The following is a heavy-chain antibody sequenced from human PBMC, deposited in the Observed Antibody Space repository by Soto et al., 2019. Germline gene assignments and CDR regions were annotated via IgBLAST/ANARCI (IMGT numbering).Heavy chain of an antibody. CDR3: PHAGDYKLLTFDH. D-gene: IGHD4-17*01. J-gene: IGHJ4*02. CDR2: IYWDDDK. V-gene: IGHV2-5*02. Sequence: QITLKESGPTLVRPAQTLTLTCDFSGFSLSTYHMGVAWIRQPPGKALEWLALIYWDDDKRYSPSLKDRLAISKDTSRNQEVLKITIMDPRNTATYFRPHAGDYKLLTFDHRGPGTLVTVST. CDR1: GFSLSTYHMG.